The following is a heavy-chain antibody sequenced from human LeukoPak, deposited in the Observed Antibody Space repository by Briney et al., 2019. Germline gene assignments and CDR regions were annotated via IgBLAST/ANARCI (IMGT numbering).Heavy chain of an antibody. D-gene: IGHD2-2*01. CDR2: ISGSGGST. Sequence: GGSLRLSCAASGFTFSSYAMSWVRQAPGKGLEWVSAISGSGGSTYYADSVKGRFTISRDNSKNTLYLQMNSLRAEDTAVYYCAKDHRYCSSTSCYADPWGQGTLVTVSS. V-gene: IGHV3-23*01. J-gene: IGHJ5*02. CDR3: AKDHRYCSSTSCYADP. CDR1: GFTFSSYA.